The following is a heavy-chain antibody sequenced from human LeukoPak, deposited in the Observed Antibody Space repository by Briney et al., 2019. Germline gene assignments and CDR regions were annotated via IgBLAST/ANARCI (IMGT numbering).Heavy chain of an antibody. CDR2: IYYSGST. J-gene: IGHJ4*02. CDR1: GGSISSSSYY. D-gene: IGHD4-17*01. Sequence: SETLSLTCTVSGGSISSSSYYWGWIRQPPGKGLEWIGSIYYSGSTYYNPSLKSRVTISVDTSKNQFSLKLSSVTAADTAVYYCARHEDDGDYGPYFDYWGQGTLVTVSS. V-gene: IGHV4-39*01. CDR3: ARHEDDGDYGPYFDY.